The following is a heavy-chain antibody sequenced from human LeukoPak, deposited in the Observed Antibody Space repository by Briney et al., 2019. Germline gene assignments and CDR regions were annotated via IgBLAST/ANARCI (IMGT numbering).Heavy chain of an antibody. V-gene: IGHV3-7*01. J-gene: IGHJ3*02. Sequence: PGGSLRLSCTASGFSSSGSWMSWVRQLPGKGLEWLADMNPDGSTIVYVDSVKGRFTISRNNAKNSVYLQMDGLRAEDTAVYYCARDPLNGALDIWGQGTLVIVSS. CDR1: GFSSSGSW. CDR2: MNPDGSTI. CDR3: ARDPLNGALDI.